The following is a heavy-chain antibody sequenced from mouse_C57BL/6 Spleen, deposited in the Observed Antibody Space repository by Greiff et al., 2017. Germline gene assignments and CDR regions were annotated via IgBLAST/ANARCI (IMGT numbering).Heavy chain of an antibody. CDR3: ARGSYYYGSGDFDY. CDR1: GYAFSGYW. J-gene: IGHJ2*01. CDR2: IYPGDGET. V-gene: IGHV1-80*01. D-gene: IGHD1-1*01. Sequence: QVQLQQSGAELVKPGASVKISCKASGYAFSGYWMNWVKQRPGKGLEWIGQIYPGDGETNYNGKFKGKATLTADKSSSTAYMQLSRLTSKDSAVYFGARGSYYYGSGDFDYWGQGTTLTVSS.